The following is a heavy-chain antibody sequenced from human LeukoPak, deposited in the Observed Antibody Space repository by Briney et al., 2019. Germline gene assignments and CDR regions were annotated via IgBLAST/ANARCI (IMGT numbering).Heavy chain of an antibody. CDR2: IIPIFGTA. CDR1: GGTFSSYA. D-gene: IGHD2-21*02. J-gene: IGHJ3*02. CDR3: ARDFNSVVVTPGEGYAFDI. V-gene: IGHV1-69*05. Sequence: SVKVSCKASGGTFSSYAISWVRQAPGQGLEWMGGIIPIFGTAKYAQKFQGRVTMTRDTSTSTVYMELSSLRSEDTAVYYCARDFNSVVVTPGEGYAFDIWGQGTMVTVSS.